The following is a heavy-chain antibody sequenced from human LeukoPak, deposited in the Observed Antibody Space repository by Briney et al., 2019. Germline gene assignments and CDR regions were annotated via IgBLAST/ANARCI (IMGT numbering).Heavy chain of an antibody. D-gene: IGHD5-18*01. CDR3: AKGNWYSYGYSSRFDY. CDR2: ISGSGGST. CDR1: GFTFSSYA. J-gene: IGHJ4*02. Sequence: HAGGSLRLSCAASGFTFSSYAMSWVRQAPGKGLEWVSAISGSGGSTYYADSAKGRFTISRDNSKNTLYLQMNSLRAEDTAVYYCAKGNWYSYGYSSRFDYWGQGTLVTVSS. V-gene: IGHV3-23*01.